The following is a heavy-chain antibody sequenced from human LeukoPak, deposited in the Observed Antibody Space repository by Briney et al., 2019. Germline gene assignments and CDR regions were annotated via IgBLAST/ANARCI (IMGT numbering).Heavy chain of an antibody. CDR3: ARGFSQYGSGSLDY. D-gene: IGHD3-10*01. Sequence: ASVKVSCKASGYTFTSYGISWVRQAPGQGLEWMGWISAYNGNTNYAQKFQGRLTITRNTSMTTAYMELSSLRSDDTAVYYCARGFSQYGSGSLDYWGQGTLVTVSS. CDR2: ISAYNGNT. J-gene: IGHJ4*02. V-gene: IGHV1-18*01. CDR1: GYTFTSYG.